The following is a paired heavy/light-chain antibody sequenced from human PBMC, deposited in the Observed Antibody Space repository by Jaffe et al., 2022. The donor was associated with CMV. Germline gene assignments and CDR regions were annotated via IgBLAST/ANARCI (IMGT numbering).Heavy chain of an antibody. D-gene: IGHD3-22*01. CDR2: ISYSGTT. CDR1: GGSISTRNYY. CDR3: AKGDTSGYNYHYFDF. Sequence: QVQLQESGPGLVESSQTLSLTCTVSGGSISTRNYYWTWIRQHPGKGLEWLGYISYSGTTYYNPSLKSRIIISVDTSKNQFSLKLNSMSAADTAVYYCAKGDTSGYNYHYFDFWGQGTLVTVSS. V-gene: IGHV4-31*03. J-gene: IGHJ4*02.
Light chain of an antibody. CDR2: ENN. CDR1: SSNVGNNY. Sequence: QSVLTQPPSVSAAPGQKVTISCSGSSSNVGNNYVSWYQHLPGTAPKLLIYENNKRPSGIPDRFSGSKSGSSATLGITGLQAGDEADYYCGAWDRSLSTELFGGGTEVTVL. CDR3: GAWDRSLSTEL. J-gene: IGLJ1*01. V-gene: IGLV1-51*02.